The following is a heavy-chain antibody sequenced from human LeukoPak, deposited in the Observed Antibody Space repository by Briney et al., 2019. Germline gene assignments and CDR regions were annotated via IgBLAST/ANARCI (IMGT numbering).Heavy chain of an antibody. D-gene: IGHD6-19*01. V-gene: IGHV1-2*02. CDR1: GYTFTGYY. J-gene: IGHJ4*02. Sequence: AAVKLSCKASGYTFTGYYMHWVRQAPGQRLEWMGWINPNGGGTNYAQKFQGRVTMTRDTSISTAYMELSRLRSDDTAVYYCARERGLERWLVPGYWGQGTLVPVSS. CDR3: ARERGLERWLVPGY. CDR2: INPNGGGT.